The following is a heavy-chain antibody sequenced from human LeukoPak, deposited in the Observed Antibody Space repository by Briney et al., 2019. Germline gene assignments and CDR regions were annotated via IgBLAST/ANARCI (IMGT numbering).Heavy chain of an antibody. CDR2: FSGSGGNT. CDR3: ARELPD. J-gene: IGHJ4*02. V-gene: IGHV3-23*01. Sequence: GGSLRLSCAASGFTFSTYAMSWVRQAPGKGLEWVSSFSGSGGNTYYAYSVMGRFTISRDNSKNTLYLQLNSLRAEDTAVYYCARELPDWGQGTLVTVSS. CDR1: GFTFSTYA.